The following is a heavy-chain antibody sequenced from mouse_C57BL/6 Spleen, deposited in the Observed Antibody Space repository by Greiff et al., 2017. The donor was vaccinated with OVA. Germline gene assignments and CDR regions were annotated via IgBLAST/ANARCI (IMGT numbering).Heavy chain of an antibody. Sequence: QVTLKVCGPGILQPSQTLSLTCSFSGFSLSTFGMGVGWIRQPSGKGLEWLAHIWWDDDTYYNPALKSRLTISKDTSKNQVFLKIANVDTADTATYYCARIRYYYGSSHYWYFDVWGTGTTVTVSS. J-gene: IGHJ1*03. CDR2: IWWDDDT. D-gene: IGHD1-1*01. V-gene: IGHV8-8*01. CDR1: GFSLSTFGMG. CDR3: ARIRYYYGSSHYWYFDV.